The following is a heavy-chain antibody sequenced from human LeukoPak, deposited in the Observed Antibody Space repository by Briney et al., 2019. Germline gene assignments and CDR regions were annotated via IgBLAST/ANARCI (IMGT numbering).Heavy chain of an antibody. Sequence: PGGSLRLSCAASGFTFSSYSMNWVRQAPGKGLEWVSYISSSSSTIYYADSVKGRFTISRDNAKNSLYLQMNSLRAEDTAVYYCAKDRSNWNYLITYYFDYWGQGTLVTVSS. CDR1: GFTFSSYS. V-gene: IGHV3-48*01. CDR3: AKDRSNWNYLITYYFDY. J-gene: IGHJ4*02. CDR2: ISSSSSTI. D-gene: IGHD1-7*01.